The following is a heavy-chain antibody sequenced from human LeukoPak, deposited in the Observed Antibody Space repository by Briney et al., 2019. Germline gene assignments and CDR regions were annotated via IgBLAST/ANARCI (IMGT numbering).Heavy chain of an antibody. CDR3: AKIAPLDYYYYMDV. V-gene: IGHV3-23*01. J-gene: IGHJ6*03. CDR1: GFIFSSYG. Sequence: GGSLRLSCAASGFIFSSYGMGWVRQAPGKGLEWVSTISGNGGTTYYADSVKGRFTISRDNSKNTLYLQMNSLRAEDTAVYYCAKIAPLDYYYYMDVWGKGTTVTVSS. CDR2: ISGNGGTT.